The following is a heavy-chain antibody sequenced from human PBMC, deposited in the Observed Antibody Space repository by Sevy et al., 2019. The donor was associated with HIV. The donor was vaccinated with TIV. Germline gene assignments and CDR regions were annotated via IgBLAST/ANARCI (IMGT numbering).Heavy chain of an antibody. CDR1: GYTFITYY. J-gene: IGHJ6*02. CDR3: ARDRDLSGSYIEYYYYAMDV. D-gene: IGHD1-26*01. V-gene: IGHV1-46*01. CDR2: IDPSGST. Sequence: ASVKVSCKASGYTFITYYVHWVRQAPGQGLEWMGLIDPSGSTRYAQKFQGRVSMTGDTSTTTVYMELSSLTYEDTAVYYCARDRDLSGSYIEYYYYAMDVWGQGTTVTVSS.